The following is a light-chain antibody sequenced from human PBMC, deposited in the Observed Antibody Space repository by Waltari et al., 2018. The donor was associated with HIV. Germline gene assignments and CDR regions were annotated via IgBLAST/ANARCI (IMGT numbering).Light chain of an antibody. CDR1: SSDIGGYNY. J-gene: IGLJ2*01. CDR2: EVT. V-gene: IGLV2-8*01. CDR3: SSYAPTNNFYVL. Sequence: QSALTQPPSASGSPGQSVTISCTGTSSDIGGYNYVSWYQQHPGKAPKLIMTEVTTRPSGGPDRFAGSKSGNTASLTVSGLQAEDEAHYSCSSYAPTNNFYVLFGGGTALTVL.